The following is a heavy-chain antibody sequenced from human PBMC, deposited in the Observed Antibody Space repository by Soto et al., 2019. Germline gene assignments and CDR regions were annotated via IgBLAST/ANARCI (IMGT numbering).Heavy chain of an antibody. D-gene: IGHD3-3*01. CDR3: ASIPSDIRFYDFWSGPKGCDYFYGMDV. J-gene: IGHJ6*01. CDR2: IYYSGST. CDR1: GGSISSYY. Sequence: PSETLSLTCTVSGGSISSYYWSWIRQPPGKGLEWIVYIYYSGSTNYNPSLKSRVTISVDTSKNQFSLKLSSVTAADTPVYYCASIPSDIRFYDFWSGPKGCDYFYGMDVWGQGTTVTVSS. V-gene: IGHV4-59*01.